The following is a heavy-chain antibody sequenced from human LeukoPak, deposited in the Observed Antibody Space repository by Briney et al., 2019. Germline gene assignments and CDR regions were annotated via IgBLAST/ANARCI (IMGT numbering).Heavy chain of an antibody. CDR2: IKHDGSEKQDGSEK. CDR1: GFTFSSYG. Sequence: GGSLRLSCAASGFTFSSYGMHRVRQAPGKGLEWVANIKHDGSEKQDGSEKNYVDSVKGRFTISRDNAKNSLYLQMNSLRAEDTAVYYCARSGRGVDSFYFMDVWGKGTTVTVSS. CDR3: ARSGRGVDSFYFMDV. D-gene: IGHD3-10*01. J-gene: IGHJ6*03. V-gene: IGHV3-7*01.